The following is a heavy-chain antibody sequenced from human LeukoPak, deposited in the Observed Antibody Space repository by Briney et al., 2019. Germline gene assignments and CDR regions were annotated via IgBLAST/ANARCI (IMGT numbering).Heavy chain of an antibody. CDR2: IYYSGST. Sequence: SETLSLTCTVSGGSISSSSYYWGWIRQPPGKGLEWIGSIYYSGSTYYNPSLKSRVTISVDTSKNQFSLKLSSVTTADTAMYYCARESEIRGAYYYDSSGYPDYWGQGTLVTVSS. CDR1: GGSISSSSYY. V-gene: IGHV4-39*07. J-gene: IGHJ4*02. CDR3: ARESEIRGAYYYDSSGYPDY. D-gene: IGHD3-22*01.